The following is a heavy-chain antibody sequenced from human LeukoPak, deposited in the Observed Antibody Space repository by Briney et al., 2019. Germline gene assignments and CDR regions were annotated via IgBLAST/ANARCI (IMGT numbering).Heavy chain of an antibody. Sequence: GGSLRLSCAASGFTFSNYVMDWVRQAPGKGLEWVAVVWDDGSNKHYADSVKGRFAISRDNPKNTLFLQMNSLRAEDTAVYYCARGGLRHFDRSPFEVWGQGTMVTVSS. V-gene: IGHV3-33*01. CDR2: VWDDGSNK. CDR1: GFTFSNYV. CDR3: ARGGLRHFDRSPFEV. J-gene: IGHJ3*01. D-gene: IGHD3-9*01.